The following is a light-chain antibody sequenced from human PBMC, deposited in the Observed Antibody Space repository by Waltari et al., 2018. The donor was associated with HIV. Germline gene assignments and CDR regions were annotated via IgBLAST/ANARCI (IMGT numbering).Light chain of an antibody. CDR3: YSTDNSGTHIRV. CDR2: EDS. J-gene: IGLJ2*01. CDR1: ALPKKF. Sequence: SYELTQPPSVSVSPGQTARITCSGDALPKKFAYWYQQKSGQAPVLVIYEDSKRPSGIPQRFSGSSSGTTATLTISGAQVADEADYYCYSTDNSGTHIRVFGGGTKLTVL. V-gene: IGLV3-10*01.